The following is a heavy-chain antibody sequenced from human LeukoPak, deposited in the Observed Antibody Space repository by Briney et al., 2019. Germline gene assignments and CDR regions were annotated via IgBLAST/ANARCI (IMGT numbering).Heavy chain of an antibody. CDR2: ISYDGSNK. CDR1: GFTFSSYA. Sequence: GGSLRLSCTASGFTFSSYAMHWVRQAPGKGLEWVAVISYDGSNKYYADSVKGRFTISRDNSKNTLYLQMNSLRAEDTAVYYCARLVVATWYFDLWGRGTLVTVSS. V-gene: IGHV3-30-3*01. D-gene: IGHD3-22*01. CDR3: ARLVVATWYFDL. J-gene: IGHJ2*01.